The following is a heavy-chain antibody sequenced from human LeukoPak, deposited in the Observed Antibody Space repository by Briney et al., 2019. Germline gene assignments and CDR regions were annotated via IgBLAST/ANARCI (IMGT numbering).Heavy chain of an antibody. CDR1: GGYISDYY. J-gene: IGHJ4*02. CDR2: VQISENN. CDR3: ARESVAAGTRWFDY. D-gene: IGHD6-13*01. V-gene: IGHV4-4*07. Sequence: SETLSLTCTVFGGYISDYYWTWIRQSGGKGQEWIGRVQISENNNYNPSLRSRVTLSLDTSKNQFSLRLTSVTAADTAIYYCARESVAAGTRWFDYWGQGTLVTVSS.